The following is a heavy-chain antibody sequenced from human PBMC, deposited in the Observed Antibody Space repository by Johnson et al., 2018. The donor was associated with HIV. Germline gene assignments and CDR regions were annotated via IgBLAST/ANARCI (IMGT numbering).Heavy chain of an antibody. CDR1: GFTFSDYY. CDR3: ARDAILSPGAFDI. Sequence: QVQLVESGGGVVQPGRSLRLSCAASGFTFSDYYMSWIRQAPGKGLEWVSYISSRGSTIYYADSVKGRFTISRDNSKNTLYLQMNSLRAEDTAVYYCARDAILSPGAFDIWGQGTMVTVSS. CDR2: ISSRGSTI. D-gene: IGHD2-21*01. J-gene: IGHJ3*02. V-gene: IGHV3-11*04.